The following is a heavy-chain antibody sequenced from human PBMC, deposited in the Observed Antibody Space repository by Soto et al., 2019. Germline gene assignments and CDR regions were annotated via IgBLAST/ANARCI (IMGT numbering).Heavy chain of an antibody. D-gene: IGHD4-17*01. V-gene: IGHV3-23*01. J-gene: IGHJ4*02. CDR2: IYDNGSGT. CDR1: GFTFSSYA. CDR3: AKRHTTMKAFDY. Sequence: GGSLRLSSAPPGFTFSSYAMSWVRQAPGKGLEWVSGIYDNGSGTYYADSVKGRFTISRDNSRNTLYLQMNSLRAEDTALYYCAKRHTTMKAFDYWGPGTLVTVSS.